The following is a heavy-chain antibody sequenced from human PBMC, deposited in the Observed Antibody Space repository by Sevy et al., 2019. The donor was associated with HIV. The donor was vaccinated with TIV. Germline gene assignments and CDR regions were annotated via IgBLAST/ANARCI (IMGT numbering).Heavy chain of an antibody. CDR1: GFTFSDYY. CDR3: ARDHVKDGDLGDYYYYAMDV. D-gene: IGHD4-17*01. V-gene: IGHV3-11*01. Sequence: GGSLRLSCAASGFTFSDYYMSWIRQAPGKGLEWISSISGSDGTIYYADSVKGRFTISRDNAKNSLHLQMNSLRAEDTAVYYCARDHVKDGDLGDYYYYAMDVWGQGTTVTVSS. J-gene: IGHJ6*02. CDR2: ISGSDGTI.